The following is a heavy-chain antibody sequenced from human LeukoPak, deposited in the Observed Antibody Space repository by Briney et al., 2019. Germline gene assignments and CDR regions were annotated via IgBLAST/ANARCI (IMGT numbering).Heavy chain of an antibody. D-gene: IGHD2-15*01. CDR2: IYPGDSDT. V-gene: IGHV5-51*01. CDR3: ARSSVVVAAQIDY. CDR1: GYNFTSYW. J-gene: IGHJ4*02. Sequence: GESLKISCKGSGYNFTSYWIGWVRQMPGKGLEWMGIIYPGDSDTRYSPSFQGQVTISADKSISTAYLQCSSLKASDTAMYYCARSSVVVAAQIDYWGQGTLVTVSS.